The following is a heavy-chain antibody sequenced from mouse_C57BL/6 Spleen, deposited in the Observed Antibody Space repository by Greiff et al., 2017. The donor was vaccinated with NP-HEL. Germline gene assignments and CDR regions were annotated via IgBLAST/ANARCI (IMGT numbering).Heavy chain of an antibody. J-gene: IGHJ2*01. CDR2: INPNNGGT. CDR3: ARGTYYSNGYFDY. V-gene: IGHV1-26*01. D-gene: IGHD2-5*01. Sequence: VQLQQSGPELVKPGASVKISCKASGYTFTDYYMNWVKQSHGKSLEWIGDINPNNGGTSYNQKFKGKATLTVDKSSSTAYMELRSLTSEDSAVYYCARGTYYSNGYFDYWGKGTTLTVSS. CDR1: GYTFTDYY.